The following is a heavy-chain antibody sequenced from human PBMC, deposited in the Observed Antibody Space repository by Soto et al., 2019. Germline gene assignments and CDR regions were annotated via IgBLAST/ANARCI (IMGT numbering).Heavy chain of an antibody. CDR3: AHRPSGWYLFDY. D-gene: IGHD6-19*01. Sequence: QITLKESGPTLVRPTQTLTLTCTFSGFSLSTSGLGVGWIRQPPGKALEWLALIYWNDDKRYSPSLKARLTITKDTSQTQVVLTMTNMDPVDTATYYCAHRPSGWYLFDYLGQGTLVTVSS. J-gene: IGHJ4*02. CDR2: IYWNDDK. V-gene: IGHV2-5*01. CDR1: GFSLSTSGLG.